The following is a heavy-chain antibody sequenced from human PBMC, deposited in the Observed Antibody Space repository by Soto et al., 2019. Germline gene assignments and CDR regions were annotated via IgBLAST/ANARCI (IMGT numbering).Heavy chain of an antibody. J-gene: IGHJ4*02. V-gene: IGHV3-33*01. Sequence: XLRLSCASSGFXFSSYVMHWVRQAPGKGLECVAVILYDGSNKYYADSVKGRFTISRDNSKNTLYLQMNSLRAEDTAVYYCARDQDYYDTPVAFDYWGQGTLVTVS. CDR1: GFXFSSYV. CDR2: ILYDGSNK. CDR3: ARDQDYYDTPVAFDY. D-gene: IGHD3-22*01.